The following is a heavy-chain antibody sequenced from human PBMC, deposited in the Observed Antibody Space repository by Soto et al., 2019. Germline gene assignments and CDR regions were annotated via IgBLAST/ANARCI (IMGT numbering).Heavy chain of an antibody. J-gene: IGHJ5*02. CDR2: IIPILGIA. CDR1: GGTFSSYT. CDR3: ARGSSWYWFDP. D-gene: IGHD6-13*01. V-gene: IGHV1-69*02. Sequence: QVQLVQSGAEVKKPGSSVKVSCKASGGTFSSYTISWVRQAHGQGLEWMGRIIPILGIANYAQKFQGRVTITADKSTSTAYMELISLRSEDTAVYYCARGSSWYWFDPWGQGTLVTVSS.